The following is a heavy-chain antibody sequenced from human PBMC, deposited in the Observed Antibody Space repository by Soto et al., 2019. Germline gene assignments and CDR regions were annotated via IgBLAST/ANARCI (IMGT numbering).Heavy chain of an antibody. CDR3: ARDLQYSRLFYGMDV. V-gene: IGHV4-31*03. D-gene: IGHD6-13*01. CDR2: IYYSGST. Sequence: SETLSLTCTVSGGSISSGDCYWSWIRQHPGKGLEWIGYIYYSGSTYYNPSLKSRVTISVDTSKNQFSLKLSSVTAADTAVYYCARDLQYSRLFYGMDVWGQGTTVTVSS. CDR1: GGSISSGDCY. J-gene: IGHJ6*02.